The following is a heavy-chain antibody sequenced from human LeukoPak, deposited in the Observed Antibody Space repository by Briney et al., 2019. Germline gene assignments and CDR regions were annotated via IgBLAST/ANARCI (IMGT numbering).Heavy chain of an antibody. CDR3: ARCPRYCNSGNFYSDH. CDR1: GYTFTSFG. CDR2: ISTIYGNT. D-gene: IGHD2/OR15-2a*01. Sequence: GASVKVSCKASGYTFTSFGINCVRQAPGQGLEWMGWISTIYGNTNYAQKFQGRVTMTTDTSMSRAYMDLKSLTSDDAAVYYCARCPRYCNSGNFYSDHWGQGTLVTVSS. V-gene: IGHV1-18*04. J-gene: IGHJ4*02.